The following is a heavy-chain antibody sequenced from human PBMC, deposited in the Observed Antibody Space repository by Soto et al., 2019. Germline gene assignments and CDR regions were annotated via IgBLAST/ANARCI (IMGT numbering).Heavy chain of an antibody. V-gene: IGHV3-13*01. D-gene: IGHD3-10*01. Sequence: PGGSLRLSCAASGFTFSSYDMHWVRQATGKGLEWVSAIGTAGDTYYPGSVKGRFTISRENAKNSLYLQMNSLRAGDTAVYYCARAWAGGLQFDYWGQGTLVTVS. CDR2: IGTAGDT. J-gene: IGHJ4*02. CDR3: ARAWAGGLQFDY. CDR1: GFTFSSYD.